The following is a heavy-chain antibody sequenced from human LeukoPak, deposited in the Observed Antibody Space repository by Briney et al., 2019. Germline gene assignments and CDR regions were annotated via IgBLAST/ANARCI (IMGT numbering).Heavy chain of an antibody. Sequence: SETLPLTCTVSGGSISSSSYYWGWIRQPPGKGLEWIGSIYYSGSTYYSPSLKSRVTISVDTSKNQFSLKLSSVTAADTAVYYCARHVPTHYDFWSGYKVPLFDYWGQGTLVTVSS. J-gene: IGHJ4*02. V-gene: IGHV4-39*01. CDR3: ARHVPTHYDFWSGYKVPLFDY. D-gene: IGHD3-3*01. CDR1: GGSISSSSYY. CDR2: IYYSGST.